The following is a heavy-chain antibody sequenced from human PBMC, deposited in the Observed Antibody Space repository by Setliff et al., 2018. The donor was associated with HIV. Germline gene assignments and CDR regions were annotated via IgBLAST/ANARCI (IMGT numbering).Heavy chain of an antibody. D-gene: IGHD3-10*01. CDR3: ARLGPGPMFRTNFDY. Sequence: PGESLKISCKGSGYSFTSYWIGWVRQMPGKGLEWMGIINPGDSETRYNPPFQGQVTISADKSITTAYLQWSSLKASDTAIYYCARLGPGPMFRTNFDYWGQGTQVTVSS. J-gene: IGHJ4*02. V-gene: IGHV5-51*01. CDR2: INPGDSET. CDR1: GYSFTSYW.